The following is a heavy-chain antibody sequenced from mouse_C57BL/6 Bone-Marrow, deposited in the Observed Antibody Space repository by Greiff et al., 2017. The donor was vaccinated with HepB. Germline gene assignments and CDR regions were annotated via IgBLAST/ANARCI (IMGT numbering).Heavy chain of an antibody. CDR3: AKELRRRFAY. Sequence: EVKLMESGPELVKPGASVKMSCKASGYTFTDYNMHWVKQSHGKSLEWIGYINPNNGGTSYNQKFKGKATLTVNKSSSTAYMELRSLTSEDSAVYYCAKELRRRFAYWGQGTLVTVSA. V-gene: IGHV1-22*01. CDR1: GYTFTDYN. D-gene: IGHD2-4*01. CDR2: INPNNGGT. J-gene: IGHJ3*01.